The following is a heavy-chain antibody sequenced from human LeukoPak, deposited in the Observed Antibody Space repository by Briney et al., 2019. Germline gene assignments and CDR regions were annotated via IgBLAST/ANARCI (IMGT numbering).Heavy chain of an antibody. J-gene: IGHJ4*02. D-gene: IGHD1-26*01. Sequence: GGSLRLSCAASGFTFGGSAMHWVRQASGKGLEWVGRIRSKANNYATAYAASVKGRFTISRDDSKNTAYLQMNSLKTEDTAVYYCAKGGKWDVTPFDYWGQGTLVTVSS. CDR1: GFTFGGSA. V-gene: IGHV3-73*01. CDR2: IRSKANNYAT. CDR3: AKGGKWDVTPFDY.